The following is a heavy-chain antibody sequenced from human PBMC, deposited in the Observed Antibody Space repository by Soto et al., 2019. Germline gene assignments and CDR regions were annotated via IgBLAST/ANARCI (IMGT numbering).Heavy chain of an antibody. V-gene: IGHV3-30-3*01. CDR1: GFTFSSYA. D-gene: IGHD3-10*02. CDR2: ISYDGSNK. CDR3: ARDVRGYYYGMDV. J-gene: IGHJ6*02. Sequence: PGRSLRVSCASSGFTFSSYAMHWVRHAPGKGLEWVAVISYDGSNKYYADSVKGRFTISRDNSKNTLYLQMNSLRAEDTAVYYCARDVRGYYYGMDVWGQGTTVTVSS.